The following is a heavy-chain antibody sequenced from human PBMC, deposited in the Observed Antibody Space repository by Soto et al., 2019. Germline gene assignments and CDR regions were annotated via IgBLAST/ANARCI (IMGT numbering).Heavy chain of an antibody. CDR1: GFTFSSYE. J-gene: IGHJ6*02. CDR2: ISSSGSTI. Sequence: GGSLRLSCAASGFTFSSYEMNWVRQAPGKGLEWVSYISSSGSTIYYADSVKGRFTISRDNAKNSLYLQMNSLRAEDTAVYYCASKRGYGYGWGNYYYGMDVWGQGTTVTVSS. D-gene: IGHD5-18*01. V-gene: IGHV3-48*03. CDR3: ASKRGYGYGWGNYYYGMDV.